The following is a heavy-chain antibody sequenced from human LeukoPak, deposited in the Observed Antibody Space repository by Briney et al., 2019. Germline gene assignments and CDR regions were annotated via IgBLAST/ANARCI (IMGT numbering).Heavy chain of an antibody. CDR1: GVTFSAYS. CDR2: ISSSSSIL. J-gene: IGHJ4*02. CDR3: AVSFDY. V-gene: IGHV3-48*01. D-gene: IGHD5/OR15-5a*01. Sequence: LPGGSLRLSCAASGVTFSAYSMNWVRQAPGKGLEWVSYISSSSSILYYADSVKGRFTISRDNAKNSLYLQMNSLRAEDTAVYYCAVSFDYWGQGTLVTVSS.